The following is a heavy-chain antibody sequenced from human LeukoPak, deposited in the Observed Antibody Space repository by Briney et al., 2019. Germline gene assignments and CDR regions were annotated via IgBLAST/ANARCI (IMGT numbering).Heavy chain of an antibody. V-gene: IGHV4-59*01. CDR2: IYYSGST. CDR1: SGSISSYY. D-gene: IGHD3-3*01. Sequence: SETLSLTCTVSSGSISSYYWSWIRQPPGQGLEWIGYIYYSGSTNYNPSLKSRVTISVDTSKNQFSLKLSSVTAADTAVYYCARVRDDFWSGPSAYFDYWGQGTLVTVSS. J-gene: IGHJ4*02. CDR3: ARVRDDFWSGPSAYFDY.